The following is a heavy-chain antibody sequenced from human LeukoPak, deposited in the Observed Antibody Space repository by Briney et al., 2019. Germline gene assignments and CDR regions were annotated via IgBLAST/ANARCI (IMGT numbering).Heavy chain of an antibody. Sequence: ASVKLSCKASVSTFTGSGISWVRQAPGQGLEWMGWISAYNGNTNYAQKLQGRVTMTTDTSTSTAYMELRSLRSDDTAVYYCARDGYCSSTSCYKIYYYYGMDVWGQGTTVTVSS. V-gene: IGHV1-18*01. CDR3: ARDGYCSSTSCYKIYYYYGMDV. D-gene: IGHD2-2*02. CDR1: VSTFTGSG. CDR2: ISAYNGNT. J-gene: IGHJ6*02.